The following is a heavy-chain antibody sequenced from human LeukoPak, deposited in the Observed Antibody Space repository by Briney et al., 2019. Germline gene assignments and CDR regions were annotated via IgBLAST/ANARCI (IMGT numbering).Heavy chain of an antibody. CDR1: GYTFTGYY. V-gene: IGHV1-2*02. CDR3: ARDHPIVVVPGDWFDP. Sequence: ASVKVSCMASGYTFTGYYMHWVRQAPGQGLEWMGWINPNSGGTNYAQKFQGRVTMTRDTSISTAYMELSRLRSDDTAVYYCARDHPIVVVPGDWFDPWGQGTLVTVSS. J-gene: IGHJ5*02. D-gene: IGHD2-2*01. CDR2: INPNSGGT.